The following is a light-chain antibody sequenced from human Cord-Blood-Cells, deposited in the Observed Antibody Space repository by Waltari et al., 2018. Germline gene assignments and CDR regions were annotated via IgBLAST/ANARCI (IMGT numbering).Light chain of an antibody. CDR2: DAS. Sequence: DIQMTQSPSSLSASVGDRVTITCQASQDISNYLNWHQQKPGKAPKLLIYDASNLETGVPSRFSGSRSGTDFTFTINSLQPEDIATYYCQQYDNLPIFTFGPGTKVDIK. CDR1: QDISNY. CDR3: QQYDNLPIFT. J-gene: IGKJ3*01. V-gene: IGKV1-33*01.